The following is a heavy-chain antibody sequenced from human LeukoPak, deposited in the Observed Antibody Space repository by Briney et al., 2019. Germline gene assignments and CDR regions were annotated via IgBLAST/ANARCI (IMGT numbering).Heavy chain of an antibody. V-gene: IGHV4-38-2*02. J-gene: IGHJ4*02. D-gene: IGHD6-19*01. CDR1: GYSISSGYY. CDR2: INHSGST. CDR3: ARREGIAVAGTSYFDY. Sequence: SETLSLTCTVSGYSISSGYYWGWIRQPPGKGLEWIGEINHSGSTNYNPSLKSRVTISVDTSKNQFSLRLSSVTAADTAVYYCARREGIAVAGTSYFDYWGQGTLVTVSS.